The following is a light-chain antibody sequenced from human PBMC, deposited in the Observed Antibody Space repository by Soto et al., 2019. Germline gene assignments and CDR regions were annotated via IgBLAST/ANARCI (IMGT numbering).Light chain of an antibody. Sequence: DIQMTQSPSSLSASVGDRVTITCRASQTISTYLNWYQQKPGKAPKLLIYAASSLHSGVPSRFSGSGSGTDFTLTISTLESEDFAVYYCQHRWNWAYGFGQGTKLEI. CDR3: QHRWNWAYG. CDR1: QTISTY. CDR2: AAS. J-gene: IGKJ2*03. V-gene: IGKV1-39*01.